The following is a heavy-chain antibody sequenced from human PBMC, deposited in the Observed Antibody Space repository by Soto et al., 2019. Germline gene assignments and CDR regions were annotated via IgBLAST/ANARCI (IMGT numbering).Heavy chain of an antibody. J-gene: IGHJ6*02. CDR1: GYTFTSYG. CDR3: ARGRYGDYGYYYYGMDG. Sequence: ASVKVSCKASGYTFTSYGISWVRQAPGQGLEWMGWISAYNGNTNYAQKLQGRVTMTTDTSTSTAYMELRSLRSDDTAVYYCARGRYGDYGYYYYGMDGWGQGNTVTVSS. V-gene: IGHV1-18*01. D-gene: IGHD4-17*01. CDR2: ISAYNGNT.